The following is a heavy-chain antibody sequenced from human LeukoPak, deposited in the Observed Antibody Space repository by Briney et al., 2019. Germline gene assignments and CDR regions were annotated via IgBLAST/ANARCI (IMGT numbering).Heavy chain of an antibody. Sequence: GASVKVSFKASGFTFPNSDIKWVRPAAGQGPEWMGWININGSRTGYAQRFPGRVTMTENTSITTAYMELSGVRFDDTAVYYCARGRSGLAAAGTYVYWDPRTLITVSS. CDR1: GFTFPNSD. CDR3: ARGRSGLAAAGTYVY. CDR2: ININGSRT. V-gene: IGHV1-8*01. D-gene: IGHD6-13*01. J-gene: IGHJ4*01.